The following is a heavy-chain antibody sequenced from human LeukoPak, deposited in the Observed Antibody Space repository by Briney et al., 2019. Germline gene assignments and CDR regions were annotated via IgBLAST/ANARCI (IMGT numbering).Heavy chain of an antibody. J-gene: IGHJ4*02. CDR1: GFTFGSYT. V-gene: IGHV3-48*02. CDR3: ARDSSYAFDY. Sequence: PGGSLRLSCVASGFTFGSYTMNWVRQAPGKGLEWVSYITVSSNVISYADSVKGRFTTSRDNAKNSLYLQLNSLRDEDTAVYYCARDSSYAFDYWGQGTLVTVSS. CDR2: ITVSSNVI. D-gene: IGHD4-17*01.